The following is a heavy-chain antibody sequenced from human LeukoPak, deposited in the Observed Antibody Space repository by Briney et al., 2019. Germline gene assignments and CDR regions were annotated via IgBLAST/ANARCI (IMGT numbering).Heavy chain of an antibody. CDR3: ARERTTVTSDFDY. D-gene: IGHD4-17*01. CDR2: IYTSGST. V-gene: IGHV4-61*02. Sequence: SETLSLTCTVSGGSINSGSYYWSWIRQPAGKGPEWIGRIYTSGSTNYNPSLKSRVTISVDTSKNQFSLKLSSVTAADTAVYYCARERTTVTSDFDYWGQGTLVTVSS. J-gene: IGHJ4*02. CDR1: GGSINSGSYY.